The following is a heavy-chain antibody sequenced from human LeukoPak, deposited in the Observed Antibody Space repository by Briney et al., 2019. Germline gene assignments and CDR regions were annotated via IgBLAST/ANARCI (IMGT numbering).Heavy chain of an antibody. CDR1: GGSISSYY. V-gene: IGHV4-59*01. CDR2: IYYSGST. Sequence: SETLSLTCTVSGGSISSYYWSWIRQPPGKGLEWIGYIYYSGSTNYNPSLKSRVTISMDTSTNQSSLKLSSVTAADTAVYYCARVTGVTGTHYYMDVWGKGTTVTVSS. D-gene: IGHD1-7*01. CDR3: ARVTGVTGTHYYMDV. J-gene: IGHJ6*03.